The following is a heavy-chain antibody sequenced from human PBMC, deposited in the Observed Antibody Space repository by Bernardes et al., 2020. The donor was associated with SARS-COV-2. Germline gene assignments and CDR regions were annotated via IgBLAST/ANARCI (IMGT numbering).Heavy chain of an antibody. V-gene: IGHV3-15*07. CDR2: IKSTSDGGTT. CDR3: TAAGGYGGLNF. Sequence: GSLRLSCAGSGFIFNNAWMNWVRQAPGKGLEWVGRIKSTSDGGTTDYAAPVKGRFTISRDESTNTLYLQMNSLQTEDTAVYYCTAAGGYGGLNFWGQGTLVTVSS. J-gene: IGHJ4*02. D-gene: IGHD4-17*01. CDR1: GFIFNNAW.